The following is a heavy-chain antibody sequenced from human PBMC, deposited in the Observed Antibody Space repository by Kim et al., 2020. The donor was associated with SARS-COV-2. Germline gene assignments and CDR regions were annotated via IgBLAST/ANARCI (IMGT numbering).Heavy chain of an antibody. D-gene: IGHD3-22*01. CDR3: ARDSDYYDSSGYDY. Sequence: NPSLKSRVTISVDTSKNQFSLKLSSVTAADTAVYYCARDSDYYDSSGYDYWGQGTLVTVSS. V-gene: IGHV4-34*01. J-gene: IGHJ4*02.